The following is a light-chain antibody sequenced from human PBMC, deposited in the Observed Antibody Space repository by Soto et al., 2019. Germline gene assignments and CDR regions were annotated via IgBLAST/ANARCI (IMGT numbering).Light chain of an antibody. CDR1: SSDVGGYNY. V-gene: IGLV2-14*01. CDR3: SSYTSSNTVV. CDR2: DVS. Sequence: QSALTQPASVSGSPGQSIAISCTGTSSDVGGYNYVSWYQQHPGKAPKLMIYDVSNRPSGVSNRFSGSKSGNAASLTISGLQADDEADYYCSSYTSSNTVVFGGGTQLTVL. J-gene: IGLJ2*01.